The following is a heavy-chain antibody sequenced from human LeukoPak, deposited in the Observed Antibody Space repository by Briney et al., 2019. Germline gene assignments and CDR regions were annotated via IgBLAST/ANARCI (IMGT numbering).Heavy chain of an antibody. CDR3: TKATTRRVPAATIDS. CDR2: ITWHGRSA. CDR1: GSIFDDFS. J-gene: IGHJ4*02. Sequence: PGRSLRLSCAASGSIFDDFSMFWVRQVPGKGLEWVSSITWHGRSAAYADSVRGRFTISRDNAKYSLYLQMNSLRPDDTAFYYCTKATTRRVPAATIDSWGQGTLVTVSS. D-gene: IGHD6-13*01. V-gene: IGHV3-9*01.